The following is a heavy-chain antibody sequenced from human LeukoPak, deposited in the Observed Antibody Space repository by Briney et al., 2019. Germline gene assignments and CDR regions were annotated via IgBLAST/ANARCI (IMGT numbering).Heavy chain of an antibody. D-gene: IGHD3-3*01. CDR1: GFTFSSYG. CDR2: IWYDGSNK. CDR3: ARGPVNWRWAFDI. J-gene: IGHJ3*02. V-gene: IGHV3-33*01. Sequence: GGSLRLSCAASGFTFSSYGFHWVRQAPGKGLEWVAVIWYDGSNKYYADSVKGRFTISRDNSKNTVHLQMNSLRAEDTAVYYCARGPVNWRWAFDIWGRGTMVTVSS.